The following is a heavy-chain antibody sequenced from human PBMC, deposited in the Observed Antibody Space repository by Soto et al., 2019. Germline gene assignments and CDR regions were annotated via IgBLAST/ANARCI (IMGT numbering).Heavy chain of an antibody. V-gene: IGHV3-15*07. Sequence: GGSLRLSCAASGFTFSNAWMNWVRQAPGKGLEWVGRIKSKTDGGTTDYAAPVKGRFTISRDDSKNTLYLQMNSLKTEDTAVYYCTTDLWGIPKYYDILTGYPRGMDVWGQGTTVTVSS. J-gene: IGHJ6*02. CDR1: GFTFSNAW. CDR3: TTDLWGIPKYYDILTGYPRGMDV. CDR2: IKSKTDGGTT. D-gene: IGHD3-9*01.